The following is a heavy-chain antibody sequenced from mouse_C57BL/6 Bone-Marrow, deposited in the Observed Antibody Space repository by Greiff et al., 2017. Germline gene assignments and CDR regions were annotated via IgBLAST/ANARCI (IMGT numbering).Heavy chain of an antibody. CDR2: IYPRSGNT. J-gene: IGHJ3*01. V-gene: IGHV1-81*01. CDR3: ARRWLRTWFAY. Sequence: VQLQQSGAELARPGASVKLSCKASGYTFTSYGISWVKQRTGQGLEWIGEIYPRSGNTYYNEKFKGKATLTEDKSSSTAYMELRSLTSEDSAVYFCARRWLRTWFAYWGQGTLVTVSA. CDR1: GYTFTSYG. D-gene: IGHD2-3*01.